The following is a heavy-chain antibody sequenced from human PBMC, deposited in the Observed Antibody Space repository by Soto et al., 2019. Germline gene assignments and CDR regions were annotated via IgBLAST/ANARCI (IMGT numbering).Heavy chain of an antibody. CDR1: GYTFTSYG. Sequence: QAQLVQSGAEVKKPGASVKVSYKASGYTFTSYGISWVRQAPGQGLEWMGWISAYNGNTNYAQKLQGRVTMTTDTSTSTAYMELRSLRSDDTAVYYCARGGIVVVVAATLDLTYNWFDPWGQGTLVTVSS. V-gene: IGHV1-18*01. D-gene: IGHD2-15*01. CDR3: ARGGIVVVVAATLDLTYNWFDP. J-gene: IGHJ5*02. CDR2: ISAYNGNT.